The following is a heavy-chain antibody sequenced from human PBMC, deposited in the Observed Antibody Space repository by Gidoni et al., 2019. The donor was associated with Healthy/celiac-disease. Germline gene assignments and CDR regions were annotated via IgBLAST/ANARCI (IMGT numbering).Heavy chain of an antibody. D-gene: IGHD3-22*01. CDR1: GFTFSSYA. J-gene: IGHJ4*02. CDR3: AKDLDDSSGYDY. Sequence: EVQLLESGGGWVQPGGSLRLSCAASGFTFSSYAMSWVRQAPGKGLEWVSAISGSGGSTYYADSVKGRFTISRDNSKNTLYLQMNSLRAEDTAVYYCAKDLDDSSGYDYWGQGTLVTVSS. V-gene: IGHV3-23*01. CDR2: ISGSGGST.